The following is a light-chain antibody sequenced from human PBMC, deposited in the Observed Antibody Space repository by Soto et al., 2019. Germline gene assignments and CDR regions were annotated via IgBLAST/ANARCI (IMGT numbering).Light chain of an antibody. CDR3: QQSYTTLFT. CDR1: QSIDNY. CDR2: AAS. J-gene: IGKJ3*01. Sequence: DIQMTQSPPSLSASVGDRVTITCRTSQSIDNYLNWYQQKPGKAPKLLIYAASTLQSGVPSRFSASGSETDFTLTISSLQPEDFATYYCQQSYTTLFTFGPGTKVDIK. V-gene: IGKV1-39*01.